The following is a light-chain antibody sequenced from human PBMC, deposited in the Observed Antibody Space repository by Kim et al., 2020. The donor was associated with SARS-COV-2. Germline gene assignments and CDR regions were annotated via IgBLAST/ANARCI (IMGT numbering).Light chain of an antibody. CDR2: EDN. V-gene: IGLV6-57*03. Sequence: GKAVTTPCPRRSGSIASNYVQWYQQRPGSAPTTVIYEDNQRPSGVPDRFSGSIDSSSNSASLTISGLKTEDEADYYCQSYDSSNQVFGGGTQLTVL. J-gene: IGLJ2*01. CDR1: SGSIASNY. CDR3: QSYDSSNQV.